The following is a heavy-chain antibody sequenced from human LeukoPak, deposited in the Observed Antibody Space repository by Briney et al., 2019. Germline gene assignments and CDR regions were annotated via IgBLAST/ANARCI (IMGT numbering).Heavy chain of an antibody. V-gene: IGHV3-7*03. CDR1: GFTFSCYW. D-gene: IGHD4-23*01. CDR3: ARKTVVGSYFDY. Sequence: PGGSLRLSCAASGFTFSCYWMSWVRQAPGKGLEWVANIKQDGSDKYYVDSVKGRFTISRDNAENSLYLQINSLRAEDTAVYYCARKTVVGSYFDYWGQGTPVTVSS. J-gene: IGHJ4*02. CDR2: IKQDGSDK.